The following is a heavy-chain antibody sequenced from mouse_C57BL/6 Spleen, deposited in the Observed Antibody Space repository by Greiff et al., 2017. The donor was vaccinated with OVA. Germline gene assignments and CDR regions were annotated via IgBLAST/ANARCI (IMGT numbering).Heavy chain of an antibody. D-gene: IGHD2-4*01. J-gene: IGHJ2*01. Sequence: QVQLQPSGAELVRPGASVTLSCKASGYTFTDYEMHWVKQTPVHGLEWIGAIDPETGGTAYNQKFKGKAILTADKSSSTAYMELRSLTSEDSAVYYCTRSPFYYDYDERSRWGQGTTLTVSS. CDR2: IDPETGGT. V-gene: IGHV1-15*01. CDR3: TRSPFYYDYDERSR. CDR1: GYTFTDYE.